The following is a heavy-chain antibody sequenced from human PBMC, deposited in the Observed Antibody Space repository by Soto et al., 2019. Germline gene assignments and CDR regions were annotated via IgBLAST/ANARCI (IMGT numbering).Heavy chain of an antibody. J-gene: IGHJ6*02. Sequence: QEQPVQAGAAVNKPGSSVRISCRASGGTFSNDAVSWVRQAPGQGLKSMGGIIPIFGTTHYAHKFQGRVTITADESTAPAYMELRSVTSEDTAGYYCATGLRTGNYGMDVLGQGTEVNVSS. CDR2: IIPIFGTT. CDR1: GGTFSNDA. D-gene: IGHD3-10*01. V-gene: IGHV1-69*01. CDR3: ATGLRTGNYGMDV.